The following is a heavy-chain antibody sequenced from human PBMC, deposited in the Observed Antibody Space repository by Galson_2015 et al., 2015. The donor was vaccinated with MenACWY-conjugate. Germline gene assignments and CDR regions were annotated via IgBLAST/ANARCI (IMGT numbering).Heavy chain of an antibody. CDR1: GSTFSSYA. J-gene: IGHJ3*02. Sequence: SLRLSCAASGSTFSSYAMSWVRQAPGKGLEWVTAISASGYSTYYADSVKGRFTISRDNSKYTLYLQMNSLRAEDTAVYFCAKDQAFCGGDCYSRDGDAFDIWGQGTMVTVSS. V-gene: IGHV3-23*01. D-gene: IGHD2-21*02. CDR2: ISASGYST. CDR3: AKDQAFCGGDCYSRDGDAFDI.